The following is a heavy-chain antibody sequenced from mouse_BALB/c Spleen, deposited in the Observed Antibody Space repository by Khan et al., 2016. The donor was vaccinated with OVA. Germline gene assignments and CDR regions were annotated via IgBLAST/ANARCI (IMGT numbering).Heavy chain of an antibody. CDR2: INTYTGEP. D-gene: IGHD2-10*01. CDR3: ARPPYFSYALDY. J-gene: IGHJ4*01. Sequence: VQLQESGPELKKPGETVKISCKASGYTFTNYGMNWVKQSPGKALKWMGWINTYTGEPTYADDFKGRFAFSLETSDSTAYLQINNLKNEDTATYFCARPPYFSYALDYGGQGTSVTVSS. CDR1: GYTFTNYG. V-gene: IGHV9-3-1*01.